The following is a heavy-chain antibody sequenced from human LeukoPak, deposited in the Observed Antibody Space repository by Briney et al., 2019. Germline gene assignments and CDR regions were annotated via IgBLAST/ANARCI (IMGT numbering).Heavy chain of an antibody. CDR1: GGSISTYY. D-gene: IGHD6-19*01. CDR2: IFYSGST. Sequence: SETLSLTCTVSGGSISTYYWSWIRQPPGKGLEWIGYIFYSGSTTYNPSLRSRVTISIDTSKNQFSLNLKSMTDADTAVYYCARGKTFSSGWFNAFDMWGQGTLVTVSS. V-gene: IGHV4-59*01. CDR3: ARGKTFSSGWFNAFDM. J-gene: IGHJ3*02.